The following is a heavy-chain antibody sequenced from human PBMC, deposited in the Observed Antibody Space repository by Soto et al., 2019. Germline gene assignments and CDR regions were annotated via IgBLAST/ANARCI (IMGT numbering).Heavy chain of an antibody. D-gene: IGHD4-17*01. CDR3: ARSTALTTGFDY. Sequence: QVQLVESGGGVVQPGRSLRLSCAASGFTFSSYGMHWVRQAPGKGLEWVAVIWYDGSNKYYADSVKGRFTISRDNSKNTLYLQMNSLRAEDTAVYYGARSTALTTGFDYWGQGTLVTVSS. J-gene: IGHJ4*02. CDR2: IWYDGSNK. V-gene: IGHV3-33*01. CDR1: GFTFSSYG.